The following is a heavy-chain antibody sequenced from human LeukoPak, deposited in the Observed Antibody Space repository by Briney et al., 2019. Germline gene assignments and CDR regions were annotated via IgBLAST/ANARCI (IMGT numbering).Heavy chain of an antibody. V-gene: IGHV3-53*01. D-gene: IGHD5-24*01. Sequence: GGSLRLSCAASGFTFSDYYMSWVRQAPGKGLEWVSVIYSGGSTYYADSVKGRFTISRDNSKNTLYLQMNSLRAEDTAVYYCARVSPRESDAFDIWGQGTMVTVSS. J-gene: IGHJ3*02. CDR1: GFTFSDYY. CDR3: ARVSPRESDAFDI. CDR2: IYSGGST.